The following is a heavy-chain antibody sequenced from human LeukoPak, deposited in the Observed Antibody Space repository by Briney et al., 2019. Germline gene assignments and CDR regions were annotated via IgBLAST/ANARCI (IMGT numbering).Heavy chain of an antibody. CDR2: FDPEDGET. Sequence: ASVKVSCKVSGCTLTELSTHWVRQAPGKGLEWMGGFDPEDGETIYAQKFQGRVTMTEDTSTDTAYMELSSLRSEDTAVYYCATTPSGYSYGRFDYWGQGTLVTVSS. CDR3: ATTPSGYSYGRFDY. D-gene: IGHD5-18*01. J-gene: IGHJ4*02. CDR1: GCTLTELS. V-gene: IGHV1-24*01.